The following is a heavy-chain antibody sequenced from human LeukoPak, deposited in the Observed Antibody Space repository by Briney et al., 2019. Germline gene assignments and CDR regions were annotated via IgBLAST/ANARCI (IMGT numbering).Heavy chain of an antibody. CDR3: ARVVGITRIDY. Sequence: SETLSLTCTVSGVSVSSNYWSWIRQAPWKGLEWIGYMYHTGSGNYNPSPKSRVTISVDTSKNQFSLDVNSVTVADTAVYYCARVVGITRIDYWGQGTLVTVSS. J-gene: IGHJ4*02. D-gene: IGHD3-10*01. CDR1: GVSVSSNY. V-gene: IGHV4-59*02. CDR2: MYHTGSG.